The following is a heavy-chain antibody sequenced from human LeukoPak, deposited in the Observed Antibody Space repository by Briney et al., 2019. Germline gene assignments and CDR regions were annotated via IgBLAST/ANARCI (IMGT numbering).Heavy chain of an antibody. J-gene: IGHJ6*02. CDR1: GGSISSYY. Sequence: SETLSLTCTVSGGSISSYYWSWIRQPPGKGLEWIGYIYYSGSTNYNPSLKSRVTISVDTSKNQFSLKLSSVTAADTAVYYCTRTGYRFGDYYYYGMDVWGQGTTVTVSS. CDR2: IYYSGST. D-gene: IGHD3-16*01. V-gene: IGHV4-59*01. CDR3: TRTGYRFGDYYYYGMDV.